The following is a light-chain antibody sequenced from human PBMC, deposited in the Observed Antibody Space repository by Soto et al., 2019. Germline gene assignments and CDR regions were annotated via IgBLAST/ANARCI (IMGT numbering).Light chain of an antibody. CDR2: AAS. CDR3: QQYNNWPYT. V-gene: IGKV3-15*01. Sequence: EIAMTQYPATLSVSPGERGTLSCRASQSVSSNLAWYQQKPGQAPRLLIYAASARATGIPARFSGSGSGTDFTLTISSLQSEDFAVYYCQQYNNWPYTFGQGTKVDIK. J-gene: IGKJ2*01. CDR1: QSVSSN.